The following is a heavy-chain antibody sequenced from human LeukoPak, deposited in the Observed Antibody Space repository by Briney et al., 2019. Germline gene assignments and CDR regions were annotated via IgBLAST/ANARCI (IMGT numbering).Heavy chain of an antibody. V-gene: IGHV6-1*01. CDR2: TYYRSKWYN. D-gene: IGHD6-19*01. CDR3: ARDAGSSGWAHYYGMDV. CDR1: GDSVSSNSAA. J-gene: IGHJ6*02. Sequence: SQTLSLTCAISGDSVSSNSAAWNWIRQSPSRGLEWLGRTYYRSKWYNDYAVSVKSRITINPDTSKNQFSLQLSSVTPEDTAVYYCARDAGSSGWAHYYGMDVWGQGTTVTVSS.